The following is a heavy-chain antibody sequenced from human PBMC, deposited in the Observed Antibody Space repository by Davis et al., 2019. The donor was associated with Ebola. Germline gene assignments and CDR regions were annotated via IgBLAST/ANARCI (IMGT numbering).Heavy chain of an antibody. V-gene: IGHV1-69*13. J-gene: IGHJ6*02. Sequence: AASVKVSCKASGGTFSSYGISWVRQAPGQGLEWMGGIIPIFGTTFYAQNFQGRVTITADESTSTAYMELSSLRSEDTAVYYCARDRGNWNYYYYGMDVWGQGTTVTVSS. CDR1: GGTFSSYG. D-gene: IGHD1-20*01. CDR2: IIPIFGTT. CDR3: ARDRGNWNYYYYGMDV.